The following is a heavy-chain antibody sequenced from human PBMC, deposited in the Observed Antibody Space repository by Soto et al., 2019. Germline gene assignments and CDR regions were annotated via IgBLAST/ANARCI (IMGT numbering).Heavy chain of an antibody. V-gene: IGHV4-30-4*01. Sequence: SETLCLTCTVSGGSISSGDYYCSWIRQPPGKGLEWIGYIYSSVSTYYNPSLKSRVTISVDTSKNQFALKLSSVTAADTAVYYYPRGYCDISSSRLNWFEPLGQGTMVTVSS. D-gene: IGHD3-9*01. CDR1: GGSISSGDYY. CDR2: IYSSVST. J-gene: IGHJ5*02. CDR3: PRGYCDISSSRLNWFEP.